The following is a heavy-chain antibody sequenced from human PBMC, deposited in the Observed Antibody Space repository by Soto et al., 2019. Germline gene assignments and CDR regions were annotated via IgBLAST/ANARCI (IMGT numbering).Heavy chain of an antibody. V-gene: IGHV4-59*01. J-gene: IGHJ3*02. CDR3: ARDAFDI. CDR2: TYNSGST. CDR1: GGSIRTSY. Sequence: QVQLQESGPGLVKPSETLSLTCTVSGGSIRTSYWSWIRQPPGKGLEWIGYTYNSGSTNYNPSLTSRVPISVDTSKNQFSLHLSSVTAAETAVYYCARDAFDIWGQGTMVTVSS.